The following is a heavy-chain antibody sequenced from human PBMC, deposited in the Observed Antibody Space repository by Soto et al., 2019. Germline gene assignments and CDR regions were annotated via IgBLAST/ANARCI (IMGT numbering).Heavy chain of an antibody. CDR1: GFTFSSYG. V-gene: IGHV3-30*18. CDR3: AKASTMIVVVNKGPRDFFDY. Sequence: VGSLRLSCAASGFTFSSYGMHWVRQAPGKGLEWVAVISYDGSNKYYADSVKGRFTISRDNSKSTLYLQMNSVRAEETAVYYCAKASTMIVVVNKGPRDFFDYWGQGTLVTVSS. CDR2: ISYDGSNK. D-gene: IGHD3-22*01. J-gene: IGHJ4*02.